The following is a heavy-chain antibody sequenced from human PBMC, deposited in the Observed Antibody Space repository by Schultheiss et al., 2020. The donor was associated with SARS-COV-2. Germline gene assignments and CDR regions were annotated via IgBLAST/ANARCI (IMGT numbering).Heavy chain of an antibody. V-gene: IGHV4-30-4*01. J-gene: IGHJ5*02. CDR1: GGSISSGDYY. D-gene: IGHD6-6*01. CDR2: IYYSGST. CDR3: ASQHGARNWFDP. Sequence: SETLSLTCTVSGGSISSGDYYWSWIRQPPGKGLEWIGYIYYSGSTYYNPSLKSRVTISVDTSKNQFSLKLSSVTAADTAVYYCASQHGARNWFDPWGQGTLVTVSS.